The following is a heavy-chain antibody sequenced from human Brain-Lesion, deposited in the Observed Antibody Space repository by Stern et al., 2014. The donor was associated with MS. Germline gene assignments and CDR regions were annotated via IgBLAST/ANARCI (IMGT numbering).Heavy chain of an antibody. CDR1: GNTFTNRY. CDR3: AEGGSYGFVY. V-gene: IGHV1-45*02. Sequence: QLVQSGAEVKKTGSSVKVSCQASGNTFTNRYLHWVRQAPGQAFEWMGWITPFTGNTNYAQNFQDRVAITMDRSMSTAYMDLSSLRSDDTAIYFCAEGGSYGFVYWGQGTLVTVSS. CDR2: ITPFTGNT. D-gene: IGHD4-17*01. J-gene: IGHJ4*02.